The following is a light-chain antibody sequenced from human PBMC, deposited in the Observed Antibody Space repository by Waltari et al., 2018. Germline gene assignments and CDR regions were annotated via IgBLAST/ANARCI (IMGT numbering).Light chain of an antibody. CDR2: DAS. CDR1: QTISTW. Sequence: IQMTQSPSTLSASVGDRVTITCRDSQTISTWLAWYQHKPGPAPKLLIYDASTIQSGVPSRFSGSGSGTEFSLTISTLQPDDFATYYCQQYQTFRTFGRGTRVELK. CDR3: QQYQTFRT. J-gene: IGKJ1*01. V-gene: IGKV1-5*01.